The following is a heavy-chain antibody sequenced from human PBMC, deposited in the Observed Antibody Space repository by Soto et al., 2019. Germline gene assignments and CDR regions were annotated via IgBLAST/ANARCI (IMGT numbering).Heavy chain of an antibody. CDR2: MNPNSGNT. Sequence: ASVKVSCKASGYTFTSYDINWVRQATGQGLEWMGWMNPNSGNTGYAQKFQGRVTMTRNTSISTAYMELSSLRSEDTAVYYCARSYSSRWYWLYYWGKGSLVPVSS. CDR3: ARSYSSRWYWLYY. J-gene: IGHJ4*02. CDR1: GYTFTSYD. V-gene: IGHV1-8*01. D-gene: IGHD6-13*01.